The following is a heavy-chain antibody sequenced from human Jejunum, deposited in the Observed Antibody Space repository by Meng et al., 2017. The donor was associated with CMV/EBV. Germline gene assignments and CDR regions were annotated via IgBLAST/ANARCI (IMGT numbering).Heavy chain of an antibody. Sequence: SGGSISNYYWSWIRQTPGKGLEWISYITSSSSTVFYADSVRGRFTISRDNANNSLYLQMNNLRADDTALYYCARDPVLSGLDVWGQGATVTVSS. V-gene: IGHV3-11*04. CDR3: ARDPVLSGLDV. CDR1: GGSISNYY. J-gene: IGHJ6*02. CDR2: ITSSSSTV.